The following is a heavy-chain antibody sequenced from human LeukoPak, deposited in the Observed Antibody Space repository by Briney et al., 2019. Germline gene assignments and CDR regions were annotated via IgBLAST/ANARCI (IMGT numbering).Heavy chain of an antibody. D-gene: IGHD1-26*01. CDR1: GFTFNSYA. CDR3: AKDLGRYRNNYFDY. Sequence: GGSLRLSCAASGFTFNSYAMSWVRQAPEKGLEWVATISGSGGGTYYADSVKGRFTISRDDSKNTLYLQMDSLRAEDTAVYYCAKDLGRYRNNYFDYWGQGTLVTVSS. CDR2: ISGSGGGT. V-gene: IGHV3-23*01. J-gene: IGHJ4*02.